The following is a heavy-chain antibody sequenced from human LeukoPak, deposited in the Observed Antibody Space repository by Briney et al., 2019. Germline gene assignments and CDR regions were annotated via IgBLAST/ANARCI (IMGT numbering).Heavy chain of an antibody. CDR1: GGSISSGGYS. D-gene: IGHD6-13*01. J-gene: IGHJ5*02. Sequence: SQTLSLTCAVSGGSISSGGYSWSWIRQPPGKGLEWIGYIYHSGSTNYNPSLKSRVTISVDTSKNQFSLKLSSVTAADTAVYYCARQPHSSSWYWFDPWGQGTLVTVSS. CDR2: IYHSGST. CDR3: ARQPHSSSWYWFDP. V-gene: IGHV4-30-2*01.